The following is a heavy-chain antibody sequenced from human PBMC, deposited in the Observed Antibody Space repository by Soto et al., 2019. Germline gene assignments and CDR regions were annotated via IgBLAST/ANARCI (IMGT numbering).Heavy chain of an antibody. Sequence: QVQLQESGPGPVKPSETLSLTCTVSGGSISSYYWSWIRQPPGKGLEWIGFIFYSGSTSYNPSLKSRVTISIDTSEYQFSLKLNSVTAADTAVHYCASMIGDPVLSFDSWGQGTLVAVSS. CDR1: GGSISSYY. V-gene: IGHV4-59*01. CDR3: ASMIGDPVLSFDS. J-gene: IGHJ5*01. D-gene: IGHD3-10*02. CDR2: IFYSGST.